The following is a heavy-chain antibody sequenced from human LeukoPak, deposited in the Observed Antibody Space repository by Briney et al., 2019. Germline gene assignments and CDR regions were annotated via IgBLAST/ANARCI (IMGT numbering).Heavy chain of an antibody. J-gene: IGHJ3*02. CDR3: ASHDPDYYDSQPNAFDI. CDR1: GGSISSYY. CDR2: IYYSGST. D-gene: IGHD3-22*01. Sequence: PSETLSLTCTVSGGSISSYYWSWIRQPPGKGLEWIGYIYYSGSTNYNPSLKSRVTISVDTSKNQFSLKLSSVTAADTAVYYCASHDPDYYDSQPNAFDIWGQGTMVTVSS. V-gene: IGHV4-59*01.